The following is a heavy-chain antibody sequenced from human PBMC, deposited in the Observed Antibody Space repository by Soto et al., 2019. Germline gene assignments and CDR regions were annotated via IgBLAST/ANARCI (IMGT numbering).Heavy chain of an antibody. Sequence: EVQLLESGGGLVQPGGSLRLSCAASGFTFTTYAMTWVRQAPGKGLEWVSAISGSGGSPYYADSVKGRFTISRDNSKNMLYLQMNSLRAEDTAVYYCAKNWDTTFSSSSHWGQGTLVTVSS. CDR2: ISGSGGSP. D-gene: IGHD6-6*01. CDR3: AKNWDTTFSSSSH. CDR1: GFTFTTYA. J-gene: IGHJ4*02. V-gene: IGHV3-23*01.